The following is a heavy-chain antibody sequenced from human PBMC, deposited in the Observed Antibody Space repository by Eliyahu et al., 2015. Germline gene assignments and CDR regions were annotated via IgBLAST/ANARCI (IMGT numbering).Heavy chain of an antibody. V-gene: IGHV4-39*01. CDR2: IYYSGST. J-gene: IGHJ3*02. Sequence: QLQLQESGPGLVKPSETLSLTCTVXXXXISXSXYYWGWIRQPPGKGLEWIGSIYYSGSTYYNPSLKSRVTISVDTSKNQFSLKLSSVTAADTAVYYCARTGTQITMIVVPWGAFDIWGQGTMVTVSS. CDR3: ARTGTQITMIVVPWGAFDI. CDR1: XXXISXSXYY. D-gene: IGHD3-22*01.